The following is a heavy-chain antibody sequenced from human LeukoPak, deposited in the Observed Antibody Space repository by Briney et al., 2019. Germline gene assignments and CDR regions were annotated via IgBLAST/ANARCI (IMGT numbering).Heavy chain of an antibody. CDR3: AKDAQGLVRGGIYFDF. V-gene: IGHV3-30-3*01. CDR1: GSTFSAYG. D-gene: IGHD6-19*01. CDR2: ISYDGNNR. J-gene: IGHJ4*02. Sequence: GGSLRLSCAASGSTFSAYGLHWVRQAPGKGLEWVALISYDGNNRYYADSVKGRFTISRDNSKNTLYLQMNSLRAEDTALYYCAKDAQGLVRGGIYFDFWGQGSLVTVSS.